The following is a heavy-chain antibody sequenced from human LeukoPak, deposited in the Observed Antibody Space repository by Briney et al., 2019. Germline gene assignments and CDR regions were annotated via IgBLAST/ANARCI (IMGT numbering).Heavy chain of an antibody. CDR1: GYTFTSNY. Sequence: ASVKVSCKASGYTFTSNYIHWVRQAPGQGLEWMGMIYPRDGSTSYAQKFQGRVTVTRDTSTSTVHMELSGLRSEDTAVYYCARGVDWNDGWFDPWGQGTLVTVSS. CDR3: ARGVDWNDGWFDP. D-gene: IGHD1-1*01. CDR2: IYPRDGST. V-gene: IGHV1-46*01. J-gene: IGHJ5*02.